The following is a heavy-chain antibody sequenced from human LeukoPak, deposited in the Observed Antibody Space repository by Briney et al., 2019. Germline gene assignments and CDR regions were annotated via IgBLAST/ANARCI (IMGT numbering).Heavy chain of an antibody. J-gene: IGHJ4*02. CDR2: ISYDGSNK. Sequence: AGGSLRLSCAASGFTFRSYAMHWVRQAPGKGLEWVAYISYDGSNKYYGDSVKGRFTISRDNSKNTLYLQMNSLRAEDTAVYYCASFKGKTVTHFDYWGQGTLVTVSS. V-gene: IGHV3-30*03. D-gene: IGHD4-17*01. CDR1: GFTFRSYA. CDR3: ASFKGKTVTHFDY.